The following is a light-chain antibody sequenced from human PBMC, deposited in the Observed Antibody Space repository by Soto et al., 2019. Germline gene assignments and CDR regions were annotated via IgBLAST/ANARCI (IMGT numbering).Light chain of an antibody. CDR1: QSLNSW. CDR2: KAS. J-gene: IGKJ5*01. V-gene: IGKV1-5*03. CDR3: QQYNSYSIT. Sequence: DLQMTQSPSTLSASVGDRVSITCRASQSLNSWLAWYQQKPGKAPKVLIYKASSLKSGVPSRFSGSGSGTEFTLTISSLQPDDFATYYCQQYNSYSITFGQGTRLEIK.